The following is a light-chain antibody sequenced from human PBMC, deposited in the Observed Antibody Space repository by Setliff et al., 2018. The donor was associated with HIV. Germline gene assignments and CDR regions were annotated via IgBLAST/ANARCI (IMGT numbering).Light chain of an antibody. V-gene: IGLV2-14*01. J-gene: IGLJ1*01. CDR3: SSYAITNTLP. CDR2: EVR. CDR1: SSDVGGYNY. Sequence: ALAQPASVSGSPGQSITIPCTGTSSDVGGYNYVSWYQQHPGKAPKLIIYEVRNRPSGVSNRFSGSKSGNTASLTISGLQPEDEADYYCSSYAITNTLPFGTGTKVTVL.